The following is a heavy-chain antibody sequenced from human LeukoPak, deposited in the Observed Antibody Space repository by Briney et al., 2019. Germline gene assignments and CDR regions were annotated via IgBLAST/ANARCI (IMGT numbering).Heavy chain of an antibody. J-gene: IGHJ4*02. CDR2: ISGSGGST. CDR1: GFTFSSYG. CDR3: AKDLGYWNY. D-gene: IGHD1-1*01. Sequence: GGTLRLSCAASGFTFSSYGMSWVRQALGKGLEWVSAISGSGGSTYYADSVKGRFTISRDNSKNTLYLQMNSLRAEDTAVYYCAKDLGYWNYWGQGTLVTVSS. V-gene: IGHV3-23*01.